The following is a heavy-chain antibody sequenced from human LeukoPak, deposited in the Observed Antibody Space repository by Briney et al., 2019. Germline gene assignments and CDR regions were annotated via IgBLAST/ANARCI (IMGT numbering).Heavy chain of an antibody. CDR3: ARDAHGSGSYYKRGQRRDAFDI. CDR1: GGSISSGSYY. V-gene: IGHV4-61*02. CDR2: IYTSGST. Sequence: PSQTLSLTCTVSGGSISSGSYYWSWIRQPAGKGLEWIGRIYTSGSTNYNPSLKSRVTISVDTSKNQFSLKLSSVTAADTAVYYCARDAHGSGSYYKRGQRRDAFDIWGQGTMVTVSS. D-gene: IGHD3-10*01. J-gene: IGHJ3*02.